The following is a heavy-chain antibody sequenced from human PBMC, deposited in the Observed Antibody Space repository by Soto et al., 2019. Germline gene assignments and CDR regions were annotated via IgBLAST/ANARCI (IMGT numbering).Heavy chain of an antibody. CDR1: GYTFTSYD. J-gene: IGHJ4*02. Sequence: GASVKVSCKASGYTFTSYDINWVRQATGQGLEWMGWMNPNSGNTGYAQKFQGRVTMTRNTSISTAYMELSSLRSEDTAVYYCARAEIGYCSSTSCQQSPHVWGQETLVTVSS. CDR2: MNPNSGNT. D-gene: IGHD2-2*01. V-gene: IGHV1-8*01. CDR3: ARAEIGYCSSTSCQQSPHV.